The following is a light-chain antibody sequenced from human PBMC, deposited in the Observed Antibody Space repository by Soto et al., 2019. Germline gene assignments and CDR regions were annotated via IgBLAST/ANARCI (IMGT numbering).Light chain of an antibody. CDR2: EVS. CDR1: STDFGGQNY. Sequence: QAVLTQPASVSGSLGQSITISCTGTSTDFGGQNYVSWYQQHPGRAPKLILYEVSNRPSGVSNRFSGSKSGNTASLTISGLQADDVADYYCSSYTDVVTLEVFGPGTKLTVL. V-gene: IGLV2-14*01. CDR3: SSYTDVVTLEV. J-gene: IGLJ1*01.